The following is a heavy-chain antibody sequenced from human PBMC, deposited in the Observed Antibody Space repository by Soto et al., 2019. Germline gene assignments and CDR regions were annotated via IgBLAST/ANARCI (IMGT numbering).Heavy chain of an antibody. Sequence: QVQLVQSGAEVKKPGASVKVSCKASGYTFTGYYMHWVRQAPGQGLEWMGWINPNSGGTNYAQKFQGRVTMTRATSISTAYMELSRLRSDDTAVYYCARGRSGGSLANWFDPWGQGTLVTVSS. V-gene: IGHV1-2*02. CDR3: ARGRSGGSLANWFDP. CDR1: GYTFTGYY. J-gene: IGHJ5*02. D-gene: IGHD2-15*01. CDR2: INPNSGGT.